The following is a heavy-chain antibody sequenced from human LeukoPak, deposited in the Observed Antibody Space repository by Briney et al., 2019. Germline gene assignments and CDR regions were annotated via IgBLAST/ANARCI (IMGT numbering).Heavy chain of an antibody. V-gene: IGHV3-21*01. J-gene: IGHJ4*02. CDR2: ITSGGTYI. CDR3: ARDLSLGDPGGFDF. Sequence: GESLRLSCAASGFTFGSYSMNWVRQAPGQGLDWVSSITSGGTYIYYADSVKGRFTISRDNAKNSLFLQMNSLRADDTAVYYCARDLSLGDPGGFDFWGRGTLVTVSS. CDR1: GFTFGSYS. D-gene: IGHD3-16*01.